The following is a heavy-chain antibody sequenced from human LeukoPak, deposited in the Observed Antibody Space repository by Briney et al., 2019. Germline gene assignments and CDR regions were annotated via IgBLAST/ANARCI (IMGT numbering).Heavy chain of an antibody. V-gene: IGHV4-34*01. D-gene: IGHD4-23*01. J-gene: IGHJ3*02. Sequence: SETLSLTCAVYGGSFSGYYWSWIRQPPGKGLEWIEEINHSGSTNYNPSLKSRVTISVDTSKNQFSLKLSSVTAADTAVYYCARGMTVVTPSPLVAFDIWGQGTMVTVSS. CDR3: ARGMTVVTPSPLVAFDI. CDR2: INHSGST. CDR1: GGSFSGYY.